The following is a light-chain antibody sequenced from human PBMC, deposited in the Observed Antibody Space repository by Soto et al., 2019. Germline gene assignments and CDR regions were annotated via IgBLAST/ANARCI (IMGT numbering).Light chain of an antibody. J-gene: IGLJ1*01. Sequence: QSVRTQPASVSGSPGQAITISCPGTRSDVGGYNYVSWYQQHPGKAPKLMIYDVSNRPSGVSNRFSGSKSGNTASLTISGLQAEDEADYYCSSYTSSSPYVFGTGTKVTVL. CDR1: RSDVGGYNY. CDR3: SSYTSSSPYV. CDR2: DVS. V-gene: IGLV2-14*01.